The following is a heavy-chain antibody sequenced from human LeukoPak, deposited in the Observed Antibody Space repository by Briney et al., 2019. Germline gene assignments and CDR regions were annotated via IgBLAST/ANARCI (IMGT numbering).Heavy chain of an antibody. D-gene: IGHD5-18*01. CDR2: ISSSSSTI. J-gene: IGHJ4*02. V-gene: IGHV3-48*01. Sequence: GGSLRLSCAASGFTFSSYSMNWVSQAPGKGLEWVSYISSSSSTIYYADSVKGRFTISRDNAKNSLYLQMNSLRAEDTAVYYCARDPGYSYGYVGFDYWGQGTLVTVSS. CDR1: GFTFSSYS. CDR3: ARDPGYSYGYVGFDY.